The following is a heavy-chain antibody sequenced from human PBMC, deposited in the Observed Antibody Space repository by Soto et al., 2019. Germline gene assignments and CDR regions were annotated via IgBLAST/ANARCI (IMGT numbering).Heavy chain of an antibody. V-gene: IGHV5-10-1*01. CDR2: LDPSDSYS. CDR3: ARLKYSSSWPYSYYGMDV. CDR1: GYSFTTYW. J-gene: IGHJ6*02. D-gene: IGHD6-13*01. Sequence: HGESLKISCKGSGYSFTTYWISWVRQMPGKGLEWMGRLDPSDSYSNYSPSFQGHVTISSDRSISTAYLQWSSLKASDTAMYYCARLKYSSSWPYSYYGMDVWGQGITVTVSS.